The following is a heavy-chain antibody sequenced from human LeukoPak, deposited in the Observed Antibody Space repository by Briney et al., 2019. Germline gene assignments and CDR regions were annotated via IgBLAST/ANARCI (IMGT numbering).Heavy chain of an antibody. Sequence: GGSLRLSCAASGFTFSSYGMHWVRQAPGKGLEWVSGISGSGGSTYYADSVKGRFTISRDNSKNTLSLQMNSLRGEDTAAYYCAKTNYYGSGTYYFDYWGQGTLVTVSS. CDR1: GFTFSSYG. CDR2: ISGSGGST. J-gene: IGHJ4*02. D-gene: IGHD3-10*01. CDR3: AKTNYYGSGTYYFDY. V-gene: IGHV3-23*01.